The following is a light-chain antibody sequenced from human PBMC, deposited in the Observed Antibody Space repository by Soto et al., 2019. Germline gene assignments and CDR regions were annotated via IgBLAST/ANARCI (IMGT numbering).Light chain of an antibody. J-gene: IGLJ3*02. CDR2: GDT. CDR1: NSTIGAGND. V-gene: IGLV1-40*01. CDR3: LSYDSSLSGSV. Sequence: QSVLTQPPSVSGAPGQRVTISCTGGNSTIGAGNDVHWYQQISGTAPKLLIYGDTNRPSGVPDRFSGSKSGTSASLAITGLQAEDEADYYCLSYDSSLSGSVFGGGTKVTVL.